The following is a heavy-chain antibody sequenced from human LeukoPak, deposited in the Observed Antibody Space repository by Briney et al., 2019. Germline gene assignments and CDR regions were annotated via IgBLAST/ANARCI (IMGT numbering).Heavy chain of an antibody. D-gene: IGHD3-22*01. CDR1: GYTFTSYG. Sequence: ASVKVSCKASGYTFTSYGISWVRQAPGQGLEWMGWISAYNGNTNYAQKLQGRVTMTTDTSTSTAYTELRSLRSDDTAVYYCARDSYDSSGYYPFDYWGQGTLVTVSS. CDR2: ISAYNGNT. J-gene: IGHJ4*02. CDR3: ARDSYDSSGYYPFDY. V-gene: IGHV1-18*01.